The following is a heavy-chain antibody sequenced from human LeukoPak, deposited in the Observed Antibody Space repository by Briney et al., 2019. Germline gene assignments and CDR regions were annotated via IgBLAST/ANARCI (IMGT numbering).Heavy chain of an antibody. CDR2: INPNSGGT. CDR3: ATSSKGGYSYGSDIDY. V-gene: IGHV1-2*06. D-gene: IGHD5-18*01. J-gene: IGHJ4*02. CDR1: GYTFTAYY. Sequence: ASVKVSCKASGYTFTAYYMYWVRQAPGQGLECMGRINPNSGGTNYAQKFQGRVTMTRDTSISTAYMELSRLRSDDTAVYYCATSSKGGYSYGSDIDYWGQGTLVTVSS.